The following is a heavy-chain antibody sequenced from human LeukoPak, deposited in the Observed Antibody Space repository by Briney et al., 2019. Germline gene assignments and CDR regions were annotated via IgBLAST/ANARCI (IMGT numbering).Heavy chain of an antibody. V-gene: IGHV1-69*13. J-gene: IGHJ4*02. CDR3: AGDYGGNLPFDY. D-gene: IGHD4-23*01. CDR2: IIPIFGTA. CDR1: GGTFSSYA. Sequence: GASVKVSCKASGGTFSSYAISWVRQAPGQGLEWMGGIIPIFGTANYAQKFQGRVTITADESTSTVYMELSSLRSEDTAVYYCAGDYGGNLPFDYWGQGTLVTVSS.